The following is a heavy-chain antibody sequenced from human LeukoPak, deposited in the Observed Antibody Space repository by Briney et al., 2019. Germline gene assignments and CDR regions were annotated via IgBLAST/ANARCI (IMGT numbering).Heavy chain of an antibody. D-gene: IGHD6-13*01. V-gene: IGHV4-34*01. Sequence: SETLSLTCAVYGGSFSGYYWSWIRQPPGKGLEWIGEINHSGSTNYNPSLKSRVTISVDTSKNQFSLKLSSVTAADTAVYYCARHRLYSSSWYFMDYFDYWGQGTLVTVSS. J-gene: IGHJ4*02. CDR3: ARHRLYSSSWYFMDYFDY. CDR1: GGSFSGYY. CDR2: INHSGST.